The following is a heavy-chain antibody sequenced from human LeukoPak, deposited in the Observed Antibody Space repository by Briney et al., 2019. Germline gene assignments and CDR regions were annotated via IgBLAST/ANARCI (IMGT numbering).Heavy chain of an antibody. J-gene: IGHJ4*02. Sequence: GGSLRLSCAASGFTFSSYWMSWVCQAPGKGLEWVANIKQDGSEKYYVDSVKGRFTISRVNAKNSLYLQMNSLRAEDTAVYYCARDGINPGITGTVLALPFDYWGQGTLVTVSP. D-gene: IGHD1/OR15-1a*01. CDR1: GFTFSSYW. V-gene: IGHV3-7*01. CDR2: IKQDGSEK. CDR3: ARDGINPGITGTVLALPFDY.